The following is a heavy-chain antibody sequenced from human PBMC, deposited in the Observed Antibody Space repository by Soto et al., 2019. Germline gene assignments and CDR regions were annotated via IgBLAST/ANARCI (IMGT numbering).Heavy chain of an antibody. CDR2: INQDGSEK. D-gene: IGHD4-17*01. CDR1: GFTFSRYW. V-gene: IGHV3-7*01. J-gene: IGHJ4*02. Sequence: EVQVVESGGGLVQPGGSLRLSCAGSGFTFSRYWMTWVRQAPGKGLEWVANINQDGSEKYYLDSVKGRFTISRDNAKNSVSLQLNSLRVEDTALYHCARDHDNYGAKRDYWGQGTLVTVSS. CDR3: ARDHDNYGAKRDY.